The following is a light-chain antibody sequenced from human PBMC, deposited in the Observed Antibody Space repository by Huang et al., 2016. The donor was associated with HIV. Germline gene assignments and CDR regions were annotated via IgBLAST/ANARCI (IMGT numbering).Light chain of an antibody. CDR3: MQTIQPAT. Sequence: DIVMTTTPLSLSVTPGQPASISCKSSQSLLHNDGKTYLYWYLQKQGQSPQRLLYEVSNRFSGVPDRFIGIGSGTDFTLKISRVEAEDAGVYYCMQTIQPATFGQGTKVEIK. CDR1: QSLLHNDGKTY. J-gene: IGKJ1*01. CDR2: EVS. V-gene: IGKV2D-29*02.